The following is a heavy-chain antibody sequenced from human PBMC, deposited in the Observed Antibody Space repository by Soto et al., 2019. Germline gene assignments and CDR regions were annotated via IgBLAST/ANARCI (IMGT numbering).Heavy chain of an antibody. CDR2: IKSDGSST. CDR1: GFTFSTYW. J-gene: IGHJ5*02. Sequence: GGSLRLACAASGFTFSTYWMHWVRQAPGKGLVWVSRIKSDGSSTTYADSVRGRFTISRDNAKNTLYLQMNSLRVEDTAVYYCARSDWFDPWGQGTLVTVSS. V-gene: IGHV3-74*01. CDR3: ARSDWFDP.